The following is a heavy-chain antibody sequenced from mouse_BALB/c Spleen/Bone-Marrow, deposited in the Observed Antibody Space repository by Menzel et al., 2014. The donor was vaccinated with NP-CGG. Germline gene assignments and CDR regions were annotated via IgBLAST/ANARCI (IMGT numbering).Heavy chain of an antibody. J-gene: IGHJ1*01. CDR2: ISSGGSYT. D-gene: IGHD1-1*01. V-gene: IGHV5-9-3*01. Sequence: EVQRVESGGGLVKPGGSLKLSCAASGFTFSSYAMYWVRQTPEKRLEWVATISSGGSYTYYPDSVKGRFTISRDNAKNTLYLQMSSLRSEDTAMYYCARPPYYGSSEWYFDVWGAGTTVTVSS. CDR3: ARPPYYGSSEWYFDV. CDR1: GFTFSSYA.